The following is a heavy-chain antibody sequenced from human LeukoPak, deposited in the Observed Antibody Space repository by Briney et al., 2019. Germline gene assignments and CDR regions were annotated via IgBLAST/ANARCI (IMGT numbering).Heavy chain of an antibody. D-gene: IGHD6-19*01. CDR2: ISYAGSNE. CDR3: ARAFFTRAVAATSLCY. V-gene: IGHV3-30*03. J-gene: IGHJ4*02. CDR1: GFTFSHYG. Sequence: GGSLRLSCAASGFTFSHYGMHWVRQAPGKGLEWVAVISYAGSNEYYADSVKGRFTISRDNSKNTLFLQMNSLRAEDTAVYYCARAFFTRAVAATSLCYWGQGTLVTVSS.